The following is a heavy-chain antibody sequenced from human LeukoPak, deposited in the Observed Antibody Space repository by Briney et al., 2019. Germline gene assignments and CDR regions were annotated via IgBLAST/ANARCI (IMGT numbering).Heavy chain of an antibody. CDR2: ISGSGGST. V-gene: IGHV3-23*01. D-gene: IGHD5-18*01. Sequence: GGYLRLSCAASGFTFSSDAMSWVRQAPGKGLEWVSAISGSGGSTYYADSVKGRFTISRDNSKNTLYLQMNSLGAEDTAVYYCAHARGYSYGNFDYWGQGTLGTVSS. CDR3: AHARGYSYGNFDY. CDR1: GFTFSSDA. J-gene: IGHJ4*02.